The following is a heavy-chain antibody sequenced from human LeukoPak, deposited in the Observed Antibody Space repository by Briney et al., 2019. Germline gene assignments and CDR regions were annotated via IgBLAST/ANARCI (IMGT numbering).Heavy chain of an antibody. CDR1: GFTFSNYA. Sequence: GGSLRLSCTASGFTFSNYAMTWVRQAPGKGLGWVSSITGNTDTTYYADSVKGRFTLSRDNSKNTLYLHMNSLRAEDAAVYYCAKSPYNSPLGSWIDPWGQGTLVTVSS. CDR2: ITGNTDTT. V-gene: IGHV3-23*01. CDR3: AKSPYNSPLGSWIDP. D-gene: IGHD6-19*01. J-gene: IGHJ5*02.